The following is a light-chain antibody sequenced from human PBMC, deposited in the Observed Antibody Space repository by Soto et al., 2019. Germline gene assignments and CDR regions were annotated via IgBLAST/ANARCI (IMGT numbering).Light chain of an antibody. J-gene: IGKJ1*01. Sequence: DIQMTQSPSSLSASVGDIVTITCRASQDIRIALDWFQQKPGKAPRRLIYASSSLQSGVPSRFSGSGSGTEFTLTISSLQPEDFATYFCLQRSNLPWAFGQGTKVDIK. V-gene: IGKV1-17*01. CDR3: LQRSNLPWA. CDR1: QDIRIA. CDR2: ASS.